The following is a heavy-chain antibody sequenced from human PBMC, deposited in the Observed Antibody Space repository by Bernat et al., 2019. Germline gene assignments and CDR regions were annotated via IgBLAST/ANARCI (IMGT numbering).Heavy chain of an antibody. V-gene: IGHV3-30*18. Sequence: QVQLVESGGGVVQPGRSLRLSCAASGFTFSSYGMHWVRQAPGKGLEWVAVISYDGSNKYYADTVQGRFTISGDNSKNTLYLHMKSLGAEDTAVYYCAKLSVLYYDDSSEAAFDIWGQGTMVTVSS. J-gene: IGHJ3*02. CDR1: GFTFSSYG. CDR3: AKLSVLYYDDSSEAAFDI. D-gene: IGHD3-22*01. CDR2: ISYDGSNK.